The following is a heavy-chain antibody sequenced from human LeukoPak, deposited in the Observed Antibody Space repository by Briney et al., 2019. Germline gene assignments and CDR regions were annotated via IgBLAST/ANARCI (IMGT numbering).Heavy chain of an antibody. Sequence: PSETLSLTCTVSSGSISNYYWNWIRQPPGKGLEWIGYIYYSGSTNYNPPLKSRVTISADTSKNQFSLKLSSVTAADTAVYYCARLRGGEGLIHYYYGLDVWGQGTTVTVSS. D-gene: IGHD3-10*01. CDR2: IYYSGST. CDR3: ARLRGGEGLIHYYYGLDV. CDR1: SGSISNYY. J-gene: IGHJ6*02. V-gene: IGHV4-59*08.